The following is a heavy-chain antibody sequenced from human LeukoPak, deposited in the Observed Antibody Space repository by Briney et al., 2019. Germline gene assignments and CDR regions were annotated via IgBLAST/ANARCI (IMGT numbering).Heavy chain of an antibody. CDR2: ISYDESNK. Sequence: GRSLRLSCAASGFTFSTYPMYWVRQAPGKGLEWVAVISYDESNKYYADSVKGRFTVSRDNSKNTLSLQMNSLRAEDKAVYYCVRVRDSSNWYVFDVWGQGTMVTVSS. CDR3: VRVRDSSNWYVFDV. CDR1: GFTFSTYP. J-gene: IGHJ3*01. D-gene: IGHD6-13*01. V-gene: IGHV3-30*04.